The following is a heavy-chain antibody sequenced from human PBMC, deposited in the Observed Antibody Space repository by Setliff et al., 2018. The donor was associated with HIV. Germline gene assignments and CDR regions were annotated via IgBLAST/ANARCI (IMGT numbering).Heavy chain of an antibody. CDR1: GYIFTDYY. CDR3: ARDPAPSSSASYFQH. V-gene: IGHV1-46*01. J-gene: IGHJ1*01. D-gene: IGHD6-6*01. CDR2: INPSSGST. Sequence: ASVKVSCKPSGYIFTDYYIHWVRQAPGQGLEWMGIINPSSGSTTYAQKFQGRVTMTRDTSTSTVYMELSSLRSEDTAVYYCARDPAPSSSASYFQHWGQGTPVTVSS.